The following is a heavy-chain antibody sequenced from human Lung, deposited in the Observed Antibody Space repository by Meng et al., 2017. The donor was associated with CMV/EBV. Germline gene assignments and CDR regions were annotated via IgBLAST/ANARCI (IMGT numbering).Heavy chain of an antibody. J-gene: IGHJ4*02. CDR3: ARARSPTHFDY. Sequence: GESLKISCTASGFTFSTYDFHWVRQPTGKGLEWVSSIGTVGDTYSIGSVKGRFIISREDAKDSVYLQMNGLRDGDTGLYYCARARSPTHFDYWGQGALVTVSS. V-gene: IGHV3-13*01. CDR2: IGTVGDT. CDR1: GFTFSTYD.